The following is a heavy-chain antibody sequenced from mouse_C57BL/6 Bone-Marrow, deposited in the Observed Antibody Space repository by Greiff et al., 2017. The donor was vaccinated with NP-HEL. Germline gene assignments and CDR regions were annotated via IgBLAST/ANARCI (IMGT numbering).Heavy chain of an antibody. CDR1: GFTFSDYG. CDR3: ARFLLGRFAY. V-gene: IGHV5-17*01. CDR2: ISSGSSTI. Sequence: EVKVEESGGGLVKPGGSLKLSCAASGFTFSDYGMHWVRQAPEKGLEWVAYISSGSSTIYYADTVKGRFTISRDNAKNTLFLQMTSLRSEDTAMYYCARFLLGRFAYWGQGTLVTVSA. J-gene: IGHJ3*01. D-gene: IGHD4-1*01.